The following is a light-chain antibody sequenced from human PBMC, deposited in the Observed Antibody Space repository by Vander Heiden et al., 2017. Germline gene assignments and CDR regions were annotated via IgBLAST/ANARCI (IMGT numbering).Light chain of an antibody. Sequence: NVLTQSPGTLSLSPGQRATLSCRAIQSLSRNFLAWYQQKPGQSPRLLIYGASNRAAGTPDRFSGSGSGTAFTLTISRLEPEDFAVYFCQQYDKLPLTFGGGTKVDLK. CDR3: QQYDKLPLT. V-gene: IGKV3-20*01. CDR1: QSLSRNF. CDR2: GAS. J-gene: IGKJ4*01.